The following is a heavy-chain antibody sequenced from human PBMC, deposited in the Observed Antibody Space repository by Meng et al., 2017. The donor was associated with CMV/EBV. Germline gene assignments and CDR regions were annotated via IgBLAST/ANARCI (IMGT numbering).Heavy chain of an antibody. J-gene: IGHJ6*02. CDR1: GYSFTSYW. CDR3: ARAPYDFWSGYYKNGMDV. Sequence: KVSCKGSGYSFTSYWIGWVRPMPGKGLEWMGIIYPGDSDTRYSPSFQRQVTISADKSISTAYLQWSSLKAADTAMYYCARAPYDFWSGYYKNGMDVWGQGTTVTVSS. V-gene: IGHV5-51*01. CDR2: IYPGDSDT. D-gene: IGHD3-3*01.